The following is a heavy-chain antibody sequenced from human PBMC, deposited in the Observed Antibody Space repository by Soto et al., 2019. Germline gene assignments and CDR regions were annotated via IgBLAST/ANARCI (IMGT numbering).Heavy chain of an antibody. CDR3: AKATATGGGAFHI. V-gene: IGHV3-23*01. CDR1: GFTCSSYD. D-gene: IGHD2-8*02. CDR2: ILVAGST. Sequence: GGSLRLSCAASGFTCSSYDMSWVRQAPGKGLEWVSTILVAGSTHYPDSVKGRFTISRDISKNTVFLQMNSLTAGDTAVYYCAKATATGGGAFHICGQGTVVTVS. J-gene: IGHJ3*02.